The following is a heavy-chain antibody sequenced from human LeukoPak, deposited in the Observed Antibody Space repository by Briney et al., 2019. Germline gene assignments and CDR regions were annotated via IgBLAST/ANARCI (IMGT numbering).Heavy chain of an antibody. J-gene: IGHJ6*03. V-gene: IGHV4-4*07. CDR3: ARCGYGPYYYYYYMDV. D-gene: IGHD6-25*01. Sequence: PSQTLSLTCTVSGGSISSYYWSWIRQPAGKGLEWIGRIYTSGSTNYNPSLKSRVTMSVDTSKNQFSLKLSSVTAADTAVYYCARCGYGPYYYYYYMDVWGKGTTVTVSS. CDR2: IYTSGST. CDR1: GGSISSYY.